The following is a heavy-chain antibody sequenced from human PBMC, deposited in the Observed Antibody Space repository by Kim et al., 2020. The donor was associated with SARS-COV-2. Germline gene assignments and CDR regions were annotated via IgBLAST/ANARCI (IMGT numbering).Heavy chain of an antibody. CDR1: GFTFSSYW. CDR3: AKGGTNWNYAKPVDY. V-gene: IGHV3-74*01. J-gene: IGHJ4*02. Sequence: GGSLRLSCAASGFTFSSYWMHWVRQAPGKGLVWVSRINSDGSSTSYADSVKGRFTISRDNAKNTLYLQMNSLRAEDTAVYYCAKGGTNWNYAKPVDYWGQGTLVTVSS. D-gene: IGHD1-7*01. CDR2: INSDGSST.